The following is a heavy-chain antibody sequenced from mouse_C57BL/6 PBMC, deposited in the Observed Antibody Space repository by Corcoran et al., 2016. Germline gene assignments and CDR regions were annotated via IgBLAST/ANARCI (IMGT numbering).Heavy chain of an antibody. CDR1: GYSITSGYY. Sequence: DVQLQESGPGLVKPSQSLSLTCSVTGYSITSGYYWNWIRQFPGNKLEWMGYISYDGSNNYNPSLKNRISITRDTSKNQFFLKLNSVTTEDTATYYCARGRNPWAYWGQGTLVTVSA. CDR2: ISYDGSN. J-gene: IGHJ3*01. V-gene: IGHV3-6*01. CDR3: ARGRNPWAY.